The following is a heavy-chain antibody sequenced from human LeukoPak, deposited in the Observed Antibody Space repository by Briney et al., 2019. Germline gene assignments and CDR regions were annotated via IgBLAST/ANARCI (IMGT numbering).Heavy chain of an antibody. CDR1: GYTFTSYG. V-gene: IGHV1-18*01. Sequence: ASVKVSCKASGYTFTSYGISWVRQAPGQGLEWMGWISAYNGNTNYAQKLQGRVTMTTDTSTSTAYMELRSLRSDDTAVYYCARDRRGIVVVPAAKRSDYWGQGTLVTVSS. CDR3: ARDRRGIVVVPAAKRSDY. D-gene: IGHD2-2*01. CDR2: ISAYNGNT. J-gene: IGHJ4*02.